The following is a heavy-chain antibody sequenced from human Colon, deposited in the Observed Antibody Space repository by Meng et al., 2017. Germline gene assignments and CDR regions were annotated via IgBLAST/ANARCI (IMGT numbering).Heavy chain of an antibody. Sequence: VQLQQPGPGLAKPSQTLSLTWAISGDSVASNSAAWNWIRQSPSRGLEWLGRTYYRSKWYNDYAVSVKSRITINPDTSKNQFSLQLNSVTPEDTAVYYCARDSSSSAYSPFDYWGQGTLVTVSS. CDR2: TYYRSKWYN. CDR1: GDSVASNSAA. V-gene: IGHV6-1*01. J-gene: IGHJ4*02. D-gene: IGHD3-22*01. CDR3: ARDSSSSAYSPFDY.